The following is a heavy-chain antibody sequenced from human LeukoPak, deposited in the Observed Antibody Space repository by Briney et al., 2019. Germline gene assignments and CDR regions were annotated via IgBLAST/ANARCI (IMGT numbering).Heavy chain of an antibody. CDR1: GFTFSNHA. J-gene: IGHJ4*02. CDR3: AKEIYYDSSAFFDY. Sequence: PGGSLRLSCTASGFTFSNHAMSWVRQAPGKGLEWVSALSGSGGSTYYADSVKGRFTISRDNSKNTLYLQMNSLRTEDTAVYFCAKEIYYDSSAFFDYWGQGTLVTVSS. V-gene: IGHV3-23*01. D-gene: IGHD3-22*01. CDR2: LSGSGGST.